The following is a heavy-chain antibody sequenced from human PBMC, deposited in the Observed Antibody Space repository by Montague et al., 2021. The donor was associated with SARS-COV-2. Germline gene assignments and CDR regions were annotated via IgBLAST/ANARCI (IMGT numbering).Heavy chain of an antibody. Sequence: CAISGDSVSTINTSWNWVRQYPSGHLDWLGRTYFRSKWYNDYAVXVKSRITINPDTSKNQFSLQLKSVTPKDTAIYFCGRVIAPAGTFDFWGQGTLVTVSS. CDR1: GDSVSTINTS. D-gene: IGHD6-13*01. CDR2: TYFRSKWYN. V-gene: IGHV6-1*01. CDR3: GRVIAPAGTFDF. J-gene: IGHJ4*02.